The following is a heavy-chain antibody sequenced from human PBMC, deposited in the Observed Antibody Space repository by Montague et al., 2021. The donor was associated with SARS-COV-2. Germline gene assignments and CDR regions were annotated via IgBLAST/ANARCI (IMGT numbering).Heavy chain of an antibody. CDR3: AKDSYYDFWSGYSPGENWFDP. CDR2: ISWNSGSI. V-gene: IGHV3-9*01. CDR1: GFTFGDYA. Sequence: SLRLSCAASGFTFGDYAMHWVRQAPGKGLEWVSGISWNSGSIGYGDSVKGRFTISRDNAKNSLYLQMNSLRAEDTALYYCAKDSYYDFWSGYSPGENWFDPWGQGTLVTVSS. J-gene: IGHJ5*02. D-gene: IGHD3-3*01.